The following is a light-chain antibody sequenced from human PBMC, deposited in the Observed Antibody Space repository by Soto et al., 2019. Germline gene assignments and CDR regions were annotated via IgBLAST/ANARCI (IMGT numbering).Light chain of an antibody. Sequence: DIQMTQSPSSLSASVVDRVTITCRASQGISSFVAWYQQKPGKVPRLLISGASTLQSGVPSRFSGSGSGTDFTLTITSLQPEDVATYYCQKYSSVITFGQGTRLEIK. CDR3: QKYSSVIT. J-gene: IGKJ5*01. CDR1: QGISSF. CDR2: GAS. V-gene: IGKV1-27*01.